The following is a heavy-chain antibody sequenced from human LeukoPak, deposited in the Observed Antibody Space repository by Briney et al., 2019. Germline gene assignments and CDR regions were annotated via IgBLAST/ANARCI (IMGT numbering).Heavy chain of an antibody. Sequence: SETLSLTCAVSGGSISSSYWWTWVRQPPGKGLEWIGEIYHSGNTNYNPSLKSRVTLSLDKSKNQFSLTLSSVTAADTAVYYCARAGTTIYYFDYWGQGTLVTVSS. D-gene: IGHD3-3*01. V-gene: IGHV4-4*02. CDR2: IYHSGNT. J-gene: IGHJ4*02. CDR1: GGSISSSYW. CDR3: ARAGTTIYYFDY.